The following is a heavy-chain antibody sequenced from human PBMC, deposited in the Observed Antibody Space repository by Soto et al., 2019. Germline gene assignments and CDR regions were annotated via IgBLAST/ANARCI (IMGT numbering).Heavy chain of an antibody. D-gene: IGHD1-26*01. V-gene: IGHV3-53*01. CDR2: IYSGGST. CDR3: ARAPASSGSYATTLEY. CDR1: GFTVSSNY. J-gene: IGHJ4*02. Sequence: PGGSLRLSCAASGFTVSSNYMSWVRQAPGKGLEWVSVIYSGGSTYYADSVKGRFTISRDNSKNTLYLQMNSLRAEDTAVYYCARAPASSGSYATTLEYWGQGTPVTGSS.